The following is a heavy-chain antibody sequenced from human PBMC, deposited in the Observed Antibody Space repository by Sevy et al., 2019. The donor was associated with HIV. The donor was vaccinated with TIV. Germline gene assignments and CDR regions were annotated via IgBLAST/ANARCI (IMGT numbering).Heavy chain of an antibody. CDR3: ARGLGGTGAY. J-gene: IGHJ4*02. D-gene: IGHD1-1*01. CDR2: INHSGST. V-gene: IGHV4-34*01. CDR1: GGSFSGYY. Sequence: SETLSLTCAVYGGSFSGYYWSWIRQPPGKGLEWIGEINHSGSTNYNPSLKSRVTISVDTSKNQFSLKLSSVTAAHTAVYYCARGLGGTGAYWGQGTLVTVSS.